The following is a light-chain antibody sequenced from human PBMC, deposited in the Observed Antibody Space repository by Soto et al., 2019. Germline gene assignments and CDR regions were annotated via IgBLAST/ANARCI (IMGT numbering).Light chain of an antibody. CDR3: QRYGSLPPYN. Sequence: EIVLTQSPATLSLSPGERVTLSCGASQSITSTSIAWYQHKPGLAPRLLVYGASRRATVIPNRFSGSGSGADFTLSISRQEPEDVAVYYCQRYGSLPPYNFGRGTKVEIK. V-gene: IGKV3D-20*01. CDR1: QSITSTS. CDR2: GAS. J-gene: IGKJ2*01.